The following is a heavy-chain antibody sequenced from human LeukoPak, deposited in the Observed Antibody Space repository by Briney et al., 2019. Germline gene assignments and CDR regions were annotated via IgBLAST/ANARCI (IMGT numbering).Heavy chain of an antibody. CDR2: ISGSGGST. D-gene: IGHD6-13*01. Sequence: PGGSLRLSCAASGFTFSSYGMSWVRQAPGKGLEWVSAISGSGGSTYYADSVKGRFTISRDNSKNTLYLQMNSLRAEDTAVYYCARVHISSSWYDAFDIWGQGTMVTVSS. CDR3: ARVHISSSWYDAFDI. J-gene: IGHJ3*02. CDR1: GFTFSSYG. V-gene: IGHV3-23*01.